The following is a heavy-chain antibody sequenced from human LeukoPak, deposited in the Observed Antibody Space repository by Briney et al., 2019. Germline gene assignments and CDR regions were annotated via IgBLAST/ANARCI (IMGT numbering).Heavy chain of an antibody. CDR1: GFTFSSYS. CDR3: ARKYGGYADY. CDR2: ISGGSSSV. Sequence: GGSLRLSCAASGFTFSSYSMTWVRQAPGKGLEWVSHISGGSSSVYYADSVKSRFTISRDNAKNSLYLQMNSLRDEDTAVYYCARKYGGYADYWGQGTLVTVSS. J-gene: IGHJ4*02. D-gene: IGHD5-12*01. V-gene: IGHV3-48*02.